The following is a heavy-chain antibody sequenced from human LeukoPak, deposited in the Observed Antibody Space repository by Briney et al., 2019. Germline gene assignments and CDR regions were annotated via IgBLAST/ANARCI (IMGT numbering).Heavy chain of an antibody. Sequence: GRSLRLSCAPSGFTFSDYYMSWIRQAPGRGLDWVSYISRSSSDTNYADSVKGRFTISRDNATNSLYLQMNSLRAEDTAVYYCASGGPVTTYDFDYWGQGTLVTVSS. J-gene: IGHJ4*02. CDR3: ASGGPVTTYDFDY. CDR1: GFTFSDYY. CDR2: ISRSSSDT. D-gene: IGHD4-17*01. V-gene: IGHV3-11*06.